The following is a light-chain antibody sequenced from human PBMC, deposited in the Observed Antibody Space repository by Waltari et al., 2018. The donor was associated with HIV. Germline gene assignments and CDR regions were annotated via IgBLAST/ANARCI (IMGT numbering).Light chain of an antibody. CDR1: STNIGSKP. V-gene: IGLV1-44*01. J-gene: IGLJ1*01. CDR2: SNN. Sequence: QSVLTQPPSASGTPGLRVTIPCSGSSTNIGSKPIIWYRQLPGTAPKLLIYSNNQWPSGVPDRFSGSKSGTSASLAISGLQSEDEADYYCAAWDDSLHGYVFGTGTKVTVV. CDR3: AAWDDSLHGYV.